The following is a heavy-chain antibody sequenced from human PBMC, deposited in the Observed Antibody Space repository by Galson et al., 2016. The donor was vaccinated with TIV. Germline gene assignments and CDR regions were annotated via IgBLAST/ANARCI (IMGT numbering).Heavy chain of an antibody. CDR3: ARAKYDTTHPLDY. Sequence: SLRLSCAASGFKFSRYAMHWVRQAPGKGLEWVAVIFYEGVNEDYADSVKGRFTISRDNSKNILYLQVSSLRAEDTAVYFCARAKYDTTHPLDYWGQGALVTVSS. CDR1: GFKFSRYA. D-gene: IGHD1-1*01. V-gene: IGHV3-30*12. CDR2: IFYEGVNE. J-gene: IGHJ4*02.